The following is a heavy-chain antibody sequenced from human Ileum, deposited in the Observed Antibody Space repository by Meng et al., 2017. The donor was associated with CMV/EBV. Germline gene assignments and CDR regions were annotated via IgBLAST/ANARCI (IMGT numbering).Heavy chain of an antibody. J-gene: IGHJ4*02. Sequence: TFSGVSLSTSGVGGGGIRQPPGKALEWLALIYWNDDKRYSPSLKSRLTITKDTSKNQVVLTMTNMDPVDTATYYCAHWVKWELLDYWGQGTLVTVSS. CDR3: AHWVKWELLDY. V-gene: IGHV2-5*01. D-gene: IGHD1-26*01. CDR2: IYWNDDK. CDR1: GVSLSTSGVG.